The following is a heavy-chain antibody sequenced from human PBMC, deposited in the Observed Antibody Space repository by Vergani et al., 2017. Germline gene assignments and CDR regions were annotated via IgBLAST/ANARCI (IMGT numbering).Heavy chain of an antibody. V-gene: IGHV1-69*08. CDR1: GGTFSSYT. Sequence: QVQLVQSGAEVKKPGSSVKVSCKASGGTFSSYTISWVRQAPGQGLEWMGRIIPILGIANYAQKFQGRVTITADKSTSTAYMGLSSLRSEDTAVYYCARDSRGIAARGGDNWFDPWGQGTLVTVSS. J-gene: IGHJ5*02. D-gene: IGHD6-6*01. CDR3: ARDSRGIAARGGDNWFDP. CDR2: IIPILGIA.